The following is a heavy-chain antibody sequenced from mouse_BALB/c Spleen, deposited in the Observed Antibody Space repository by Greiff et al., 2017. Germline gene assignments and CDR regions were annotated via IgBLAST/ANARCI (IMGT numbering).Heavy chain of an antibody. D-gene: IGHD2-1*01. V-gene: IGHV5-6*01. Sequence: QLQESGGGLVQPGGSLKLSCAASGFTFSSYGMSWVRQTPDKRLEWVATISSGGSYTYYPDSVKGRFTISRDNAKNTLYLQMSSLKSEDTAMYYCARHGGNYAWCAYWGQGTLVTVSA. CDR3: ARHGGNYAWCAY. CDR2: ISSGGSYT. CDR1: GFTFSSYG. J-gene: IGHJ3*01.